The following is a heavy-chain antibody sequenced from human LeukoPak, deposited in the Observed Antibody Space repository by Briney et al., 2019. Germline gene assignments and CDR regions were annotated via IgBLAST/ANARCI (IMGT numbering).Heavy chain of an antibody. J-gene: IGHJ5*02. Sequence: GRSLRLSCAASGFTFNDYAMHWVRHAPGKGLEWVSGISWNSGSIGYADSVKGRFTISRDNAKNSLYLQMNSLRAEDTALYYCAKDRGSWRTNWFDPWGQGTLVTVSS. D-gene: IGHD6-13*01. CDR1: GFTFNDYA. V-gene: IGHV3-9*01. CDR2: ISWNSGSI. CDR3: AKDRGSWRTNWFDP.